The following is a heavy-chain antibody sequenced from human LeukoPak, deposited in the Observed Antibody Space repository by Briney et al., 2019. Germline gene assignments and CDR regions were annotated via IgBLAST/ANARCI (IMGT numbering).Heavy chain of an antibody. J-gene: IGHJ4*02. CDR3: ARDPLDY. CDR1: GFTFSSYG. CDR2: ITSSTTI. Sequence: GRSLRLSCAASGFTFSSYGVNWVRQAPGKGLEWVSYITSSTTIFYADSVKGRFTISRDNAKDSLYLQMSSLRDEDTAMYYCARDPLDYWGQGTLVTVSS. V-gene: IGHV3-48*02.